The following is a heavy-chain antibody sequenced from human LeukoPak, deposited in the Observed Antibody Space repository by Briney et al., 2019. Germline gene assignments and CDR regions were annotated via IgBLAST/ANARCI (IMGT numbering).Heavy chain of an antibody. J-gene: IGHJ6*02. CDR3: ARYDYYYGMDV. V-gene: IGHV4-59*01. CDR1: GGSISSYY. Sequence: PSETLSLTCTVSGGSISSYYWSWIRQPPGKGLEWIGYIYYSGRTNYNPSLKSRVTISVDTSKNQFSLKLSSVAAADTAVYYCARYDYYYGMDVWGQGTTVTVSS. CDR2: IYYSGRT.